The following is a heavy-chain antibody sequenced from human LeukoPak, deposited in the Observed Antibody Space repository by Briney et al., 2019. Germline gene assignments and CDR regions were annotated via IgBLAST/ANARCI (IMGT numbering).Heavy chain of an antibody. V-gene: IGHV4-38-2*02. CDR2: IYHSGST. Sequence: SETLSLTCTVSGYSISSGYYWGWIRQPPGKGLEWIGSIYHSGSTYYNPSLKSRVTISVDTSKNQFSLKLSSVTAADTAVYYCARAQESSGYSPFDYWAREPWSPSPQ. CDR3: ARAQESSGYSPFDY. J-gene: IGHJ4*02. CDR1: GYSISSGYY. D-gene: IGHD3-22*01.